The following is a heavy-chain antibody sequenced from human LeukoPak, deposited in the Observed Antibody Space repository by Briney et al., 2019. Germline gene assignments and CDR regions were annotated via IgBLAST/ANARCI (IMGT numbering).Heavy chain of an antibody. CDR3: AKDTSYYYGSGSFLDY. V-gene: IGHV3-9*01. D-gene: IGHD3-10*01. J-gene: IGHJ4*02. Sequence: GGSLRLSCAASGFTFDDYAMHWVRHAPGKGLEWVSGISWNSGSIVYADSVKGRFTISRDNAKNSLYLQMNSLRAEDTALYYCAKDTSYYYGSGSFLDYWGQGTLVTVSS. CDR2: ISWNSGSI. CDR1: GFTFDDYA.